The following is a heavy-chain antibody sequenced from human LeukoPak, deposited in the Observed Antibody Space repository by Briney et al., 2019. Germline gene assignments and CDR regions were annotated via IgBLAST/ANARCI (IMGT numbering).Heavy chain of an antibody. CDR2: IYPGDSDT. J-gene: IGHJ6*03. D-gene: IGHD6-6*01. CDR3: ASSSSGTWVGGYYYYMDV. Sequence: GESLKISCRGSGYSFTSYWIGWVRQMPGEGLEWMGIIYPGDSDTRYSPSFQGQVTISADKSISTAYLQWSSLKASDTAMYYCASSSSGTWVGGYYYYMDVWGKGTRVTVSS. CDR1: GYSFTSYW. V-gene: IGHV5-51*01.